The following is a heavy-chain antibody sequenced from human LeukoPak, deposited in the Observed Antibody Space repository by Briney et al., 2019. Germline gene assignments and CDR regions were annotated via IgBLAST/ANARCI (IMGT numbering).Heavy chain of an antibody. V-gene: IGHV4-59*01. CDR1: GGSISNYY. CDR3: ARRPGRYYDILTGYSSGFDP. CDR2: IYYSGTT. D-gene: IGHD3-9*01. Sequence: SETLSLTCTVSGGSISNYYWSWIRQPPGKGLEWIGYIYYSGTTNYSPSLKSRVTISVDTSKNQFSLKLSSVTAADTAVYYCARRPGRYYDILTGYSSGFDPWGQGTLVTVSS. J-gene: IGHJ5*02.